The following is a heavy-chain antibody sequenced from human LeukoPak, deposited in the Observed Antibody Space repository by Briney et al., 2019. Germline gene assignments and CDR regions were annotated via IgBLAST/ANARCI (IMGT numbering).Heavy chain of an antibody. J-gene: IGHJ3*02. CDR1: GFTFDDYA. V-gene: IGHV3-66*01. Sequence: PGGSLRLSCAASGFTFDDYAMHWVRQAPGKGLEWVSVIYSGGSTYYADSVKGRFTISRDNSKNTLYLQMNSLRAEDTAVYYCARDMASLDAFDIWGQGTMVTVSS. CDR2: IYSGGST. CDR3: ARDMASLDAFDI. D-gene: IGHD3-10*01.